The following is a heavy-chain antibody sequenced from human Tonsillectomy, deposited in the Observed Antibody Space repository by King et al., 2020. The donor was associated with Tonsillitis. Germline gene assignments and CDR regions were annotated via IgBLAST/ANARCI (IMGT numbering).Heavy chain of an antibody. V-gene: IGHV5-51*01. J-gene: IGHJ4*02. CDR2: IYPGDSDA. D-gene: IGHD2-2*01. Sequence: VQLVESGAEVKKPGESLKISCKGFGYNFKDNWIGWVRQIPGKGLEWVAIIYPGDSDAKYSPSFERHVTVSVDKSISTAYLQWGSLRASDTAIYYCARYPTTRTSCFFDYWGQGTLVTVSS. CDR1: GYNFKDNW. CDR3: ARYPTTRTSCFFDY.